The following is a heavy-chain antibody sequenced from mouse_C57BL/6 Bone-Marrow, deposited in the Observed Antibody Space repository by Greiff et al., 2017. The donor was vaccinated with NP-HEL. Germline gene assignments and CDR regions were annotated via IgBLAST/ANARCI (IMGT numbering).Heavy chain of an antibody. D-gene: IGHD1-1*01. CDR3: ARHYYYGTRYFDV. V-gene: IGHV5-12*01. J-gene: IGHJ1*03. Sequence: EVKLMESGGGLVQPGGSLKLSCAASGFTFSDYYMYWVRQTPEKRLEWVAYISNGGGSTYYPDTVKGRFTISRDNAKNTLYLQMSRLKSEDTAMYYCARHYYYGTRYFDVWGTGTTVTVSS. CDR2: ISNGGGST. CDR1: GFTFSDYY.